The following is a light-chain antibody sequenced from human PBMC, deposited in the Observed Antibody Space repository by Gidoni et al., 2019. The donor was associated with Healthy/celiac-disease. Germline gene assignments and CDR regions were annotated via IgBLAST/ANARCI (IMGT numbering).Light chain of an antibody. V-gene: IGKV3-20*01. CDR1: QSVSSSY. CDR2: GAS. Sequence: VFTPSPCTLSLSPGERATLSCRASQSVSSSYLAWYQQKPGQAPRLLIYGASSRAPGIPDRFSGSWSGTDFTLTISILEHEDFAVYYCQQYGSSPLTFGQGTKLEIK. CDR3: QQYGSSPLT. J-gene: IGKJ2*01.